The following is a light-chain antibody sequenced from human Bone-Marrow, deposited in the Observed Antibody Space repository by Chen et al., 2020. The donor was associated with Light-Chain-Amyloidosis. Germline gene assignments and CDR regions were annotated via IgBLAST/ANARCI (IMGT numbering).Light chain of an antibody. CDR1: SSDVGGYNF. J-gene: IGLJ3*02. Sequence: QSALTHPASVSGSPGPSITLSCTGTSSDVGGYNFVSWYQQYPGKAPKHMIYGVSDRPSGVSNRFSGSKSGNTASLTISGLQAEDEADYYCSSYTSSGTWVFGGGTKLTVL. CDR2: GVS. CDR3: SSYTSSGTWV. V-gene: IGLV2-14*01.